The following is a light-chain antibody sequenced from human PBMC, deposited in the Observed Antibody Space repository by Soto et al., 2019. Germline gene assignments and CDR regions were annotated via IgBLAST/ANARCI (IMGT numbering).Light chain of an antibody. CDR3: QQYNSYPRT. CDR2: KAS. CDR1: ESISGG. V-gene: IGKV1-5*03. J-gene: IGKJ1*01. Sequence: DIQMTQSPSTLSASVGDRVTITCRASESISGGLAWYQQKPGKAPKLVIFKASTLESGVPSWFSGSGSGTEFTLSISSLQPDAFATYYCQQYNSYPRTFGQGTKVEIK.